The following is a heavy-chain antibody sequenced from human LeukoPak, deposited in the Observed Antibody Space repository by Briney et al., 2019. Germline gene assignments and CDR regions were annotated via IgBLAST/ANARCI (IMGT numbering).Heavy chain of an antibody. V-gene: IGHV1-2*02. CDR2: INPNSGGT. CDR3: ARVRDYYDASATLDP. Sequence: EASVKVSCKASGYTFTGYYIHWVRQAPGQGPEWMGWINPNSGGTNYAQKFQGRVIMTRDTSISAAYMELSRLGTDDTAVYYCARVRDYYDASATLDPWGQGTLVTVSS. D-gene: IGHD3-22*01. CDR1: GYTFTGYY. J-gene: IGHJ5*02.